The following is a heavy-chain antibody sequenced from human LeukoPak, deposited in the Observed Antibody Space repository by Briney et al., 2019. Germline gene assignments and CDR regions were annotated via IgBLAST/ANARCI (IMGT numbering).Heavy chain of an antibody. J-gene: IGHJ6*03. CDR3: GRDALVGYFSYYYMDA. V-gene: IGHV4-59*11. CDR1: GGSISRHY. D-gene: IGHD2-15*01. Sequence: SETLSLTCTVSGGSISRHYWTWIRQSPVKGLEWIGDISNSGSTSYNPSLKSRVTISIDTSKNQFSLILSSVTAADTAVYYCGRDALVGYFSYYYMDAWGKGTTVTVSS. CDR2: ISNSGST.